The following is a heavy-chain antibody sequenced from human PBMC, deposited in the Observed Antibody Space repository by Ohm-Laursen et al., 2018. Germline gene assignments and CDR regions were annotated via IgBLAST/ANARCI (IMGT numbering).Heavy chain of an antibody. D-gene: IGHD3-3*01. CDR3: ARDSYYDFWSGYSTYYHGMDV. J-gene: IGHJ6*02. Sequence: ASVKVSCKTSGYTFDSFGITWVRQAPGQGLEWMGWISPYSGQTKYALKLQGRVAMTTDTSTSTAYMELRSLTSDDTAVYFCARDSYYDFWSGYSTYYHGMDVWGQGTTVTVSS. CDR2: ISPYSGQT. V-gene: IGHV1-18*01. CDR1: GYTFDSFG.